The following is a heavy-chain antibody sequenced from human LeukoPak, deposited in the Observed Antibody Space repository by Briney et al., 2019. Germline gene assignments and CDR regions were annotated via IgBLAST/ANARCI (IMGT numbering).Heavy chain of an antibody. CDR1: GGTFSSYA. CDR3: ARGGGYNSGFDY. CDR2: IIPILGIA. J-gene: IGHJ4*02. D-gene: IGHD5-24*01. Sequence: ASVKVSCNASGGTFSSYAISWVRQAPGQGLEWMGRIIPILGIANYAQKFQGRVTITADKSTSTAYMELSSLRSEDTAVYYCARGGGYNSGFDYWGQGTLVIVSS. V-gene: IGHV1-69*04.